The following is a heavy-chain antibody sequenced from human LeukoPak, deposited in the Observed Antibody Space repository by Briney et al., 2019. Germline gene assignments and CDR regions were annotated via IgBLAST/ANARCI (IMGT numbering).Heavy chain of an antibody. CDR3: ARGGERELRGGDGNCFDY. CDR1: GGSFSGYY. CDR2: INHSGST. V-gene: IGHV4-34*01. Sequence: SETLSLTCAVYGGSFSGYYWSWIRQPPGKGLEWIEEINHSGSTNYNPSLKSRVTISVDTSKNQFSLKLSSVTAADTAVYYCARGGERELRGGDGNCFDYWGQGTLVTVSS. J-gene: IGHJ4*02. D-gene: IGHD1-26*01.